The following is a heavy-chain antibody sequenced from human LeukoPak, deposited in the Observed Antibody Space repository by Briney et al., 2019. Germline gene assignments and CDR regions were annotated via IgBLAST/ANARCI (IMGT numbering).Heavy chain of an antibody. CDR1: GFTFSSYA. CDR3: ARDGAARPHFDY. V-gene: IGHV3-23*01. D-gene: IGHD6-6*01. CDR2: VSKSGGST. Sequence: GGSLRLSCAASGFTFSSYAVSWVRQAPGKGLEWVSAVSKSGGSTYYADSVKGRFTISRDNSKNTLFLQMNSLRVEDTAIYYCARDGAARPHFDYWGQGILVTVSS. J-gene: IGHJ4*02.